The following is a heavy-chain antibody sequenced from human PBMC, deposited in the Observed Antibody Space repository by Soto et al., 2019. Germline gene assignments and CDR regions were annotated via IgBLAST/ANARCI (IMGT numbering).Heavy chain of an antibody. J-gene: IGHJ3*02. CDR3: ARTTSRNYDILTGYPDAFDI. CDR2: INAGNGNT. CDR1: GYTFTSYA. Sequence: ASVKVSCKASGYTFTSYAMHWVRQAPGQRLEWKGWINAGNGNTKYSLKFQGRVTITRDTSASTAYMELSSLRSEDTAVYYCARTTSRNYDILTGYPDAFDIWGQGTMVTVSS. D-gene: IGHD3-9*01. V-gene: IGHV1-3*01.